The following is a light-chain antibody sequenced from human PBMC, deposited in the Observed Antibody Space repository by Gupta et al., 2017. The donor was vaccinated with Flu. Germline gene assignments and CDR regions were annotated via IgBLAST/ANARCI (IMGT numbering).Light chain of an antibody. CDR1: SSVVAGYYL. CDR2: DVT. CDR3: CSYAGTTIHVV. V-gene: IGLV2-23*02. Sequence: HSALTQPASGPGPPRQPTTISYRGSSSVVAGYYLVSWYQQHPGKPPKLMIYDVTKRPSGVSDRFSGSKSGNTASLTLSGLQAEDEADYYCCSYAGTTIHVVFGGGTKLTVL. J-gene: IGLJ2*01.